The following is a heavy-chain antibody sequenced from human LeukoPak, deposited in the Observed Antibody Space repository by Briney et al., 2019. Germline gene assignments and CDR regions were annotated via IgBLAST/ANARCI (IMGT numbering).Heavy chain of an antibody. CDR1: GFTFSSYS. J-gene: IGHJ3*02. Sequence: GGSLRLSCAASGFTFSSYSMNWVRQAPGKGLEWVSYISSSSSTIYYADSVKGRFTISRDNAKNSLYLQMNSLRAEDTAVYYCARDLQTHFITMVRGSSAFDIWGQGTMVTVSS. D-gene: IGHD3-10*01. CDR2: ISSSSSTI. CDR3: ARDLQTHFITMVRGSSAFDI. V-gene: IGHV3-48*04.